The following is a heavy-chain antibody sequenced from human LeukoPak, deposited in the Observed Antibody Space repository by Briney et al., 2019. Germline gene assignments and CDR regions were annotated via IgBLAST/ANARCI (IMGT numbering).Heavy chain of an antibody. D-gene: IGHD3-22*01. CDR1: GYTFPSYE. J-gene: IGHJ3*02. Sequence: ASVKAACQASGYTFPSYEINDVRQATGPGLEWLGIINPSGGSTSYAQKFQGRVTMTRDMSTSTVYMELGSPRSEDTAVYYCARVKGYYESSGPSNAFDIWREGTMVTVSS. V-gene: IGHV1-46*01. CDR2: INPSGGST. CDR3: ARVKGYYESSGPSNAFDI.